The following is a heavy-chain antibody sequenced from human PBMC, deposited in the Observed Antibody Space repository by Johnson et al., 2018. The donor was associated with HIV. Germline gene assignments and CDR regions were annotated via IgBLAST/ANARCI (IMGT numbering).Heavy chain of an antibody. CDR1: GFTFSDYY. D-gene: IGHD2-8*01. J-gene: IGHJ3*02. V-gene: IGHV3-11*01. CDR3: ARAPHICTNAICLDAFDI. Sequence: QVQLVESGGGLVKPGGSLRLSCAASGFTFSDYYMSWIRQAPGKGLEWVSYISSSGSTIYYADSVQGRLTISRDNAKNSLYLHMTSLRAEDTALYYCARAPHICTNAICLDAFDIWGQGTMVTVSS. CDR2: ISSSGSTI.